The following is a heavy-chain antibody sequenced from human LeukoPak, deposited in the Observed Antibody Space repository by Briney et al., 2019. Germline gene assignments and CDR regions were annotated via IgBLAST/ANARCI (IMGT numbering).Heavy chain of an antibody. Sequence: GEPLKISCKGSGYSFTSYWIGWVRQMPGKGLEWMGIIYPGDSDTRYSPSFQGQVTISADKSISTAHLQWSSLKASDTAMYYCARLPSLFGVVTLRFDPWGQGTLVTVSS. D-gene: IGHD3-3*01. CDR2: IYPGDSDT. V-gene: IGHV5-51*01. CDR1: GYSFTSYW. CDR3: ARLPSLFGVVTLRFDP. J-gene: IGHJ5*02.